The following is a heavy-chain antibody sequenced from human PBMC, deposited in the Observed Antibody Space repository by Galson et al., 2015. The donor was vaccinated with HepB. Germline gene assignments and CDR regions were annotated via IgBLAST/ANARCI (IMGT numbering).Heavy chain of an antibody. CDR3: ARSFGSGRYAPWNYMDV. CDR2: IISGRTT. D-gene: IGHD3-10*01. J-gene: IGHJ6*03. Sequence: SLRLSCAASGFTFSDYYMSWVRQAPGKGLEWVSYIISGRTTHYAGPVKGRFTVSWDNAKNSLNLQMDSLRVEDTAVYYCARSFGSGRYAPWNYMDVWGTGTTVTVSS. V-gene: IGHV3-69-1*01. CDR1: GFTFSDYY.